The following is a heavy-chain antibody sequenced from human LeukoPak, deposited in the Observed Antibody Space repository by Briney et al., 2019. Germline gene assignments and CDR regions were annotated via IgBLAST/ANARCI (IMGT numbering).Heavy chain of an antibody. V-gene: IGHV4-39*07. D-gene: IGHD3-22*01. CDR2: IFHSGST. Sequence: SETLSLTCTVSGDSISSSSYYWGWIRQPPGKGLEWIGSIFHSGSTYYNPSLKSRVTISVDTSKNQFSLKLSSVTAADAAVYYCARDGSGYYDTSGYRNWGQGTLVTVSS. J-gene: IGHJ4*02. CDR3: ARDGSGYYDTSGYRN. CDR1: GDSISSSSYY.